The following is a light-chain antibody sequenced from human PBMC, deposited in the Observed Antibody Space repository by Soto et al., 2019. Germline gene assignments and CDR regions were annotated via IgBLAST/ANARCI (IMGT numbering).Light chain of an antibody. CDR3: HQYYDTPNT. Sequence: EIVLTQSPATLSLSPGERATLSCRTSQSVSSYLAWYQQKPGQAPRLLIYDASNRATGIPTRFSGSGSGTDFTLTISSLQAEDVAVYHCHQYYDTPNTFGQGTKLEIK. J-gene: IGKJ2*01. CDR1: QSVSSY. CDR2: DAS. V-gene: IGKV3-11*01.